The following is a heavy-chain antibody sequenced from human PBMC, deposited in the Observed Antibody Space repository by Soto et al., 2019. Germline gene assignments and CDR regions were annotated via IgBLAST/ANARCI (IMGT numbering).Heavy chain of an antibody. CDR2: VYHGGNT. D-gene: IGHD2-15*01. J-gene: IGHJ3*01. CDR1: SFSISSGNY. V-gene: IGHV4-38-2*01. CDR3: ARAPWYDAFNV. Sequence: SETLSLTCAVSSFSISSGNYWGWFRKHPGKGLELIGSVYHGGNTYYNPSLKSRVSISIDLSKNQFSLKLTSVIAADTAAYYCARAPWYDAFNVWGQGTVVTVS.